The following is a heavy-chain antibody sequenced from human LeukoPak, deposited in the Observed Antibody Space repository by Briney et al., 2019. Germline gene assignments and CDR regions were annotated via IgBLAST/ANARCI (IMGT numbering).Heavy chain of an antibody. CDR3: AKGRTSVAAIPHSFDY. CDR1: GFTFDSYA. J-gene: IGHJ4*02. CDR2: ISWNSGSI. Sequence: GGSLRLSCAASGFTFDSYALHWVRQAPGKGLEWVSGISWNSGSIGYADSAKGRFTISRDNAKNSLYLQMNSLRPEDTALYYCAKGRTSVAAIPHSFDYWGQGTLVTVSS. V-gene: IGHV3-9*01. D-gene: IGHD2-21*02.